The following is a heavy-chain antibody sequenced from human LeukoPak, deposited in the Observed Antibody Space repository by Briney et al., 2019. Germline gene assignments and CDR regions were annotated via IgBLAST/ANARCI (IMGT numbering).Heavy chain of an antibody. D-gene: IGHD3-3*01. CDR2: IYSSGNT. CDR1: GASISSNNYY. Sequence: SETLSLTCTVSGASISSNNYYWGWVRQPPGKGLEWIGNIYSSGNTYYNASLKSRVTIYIDTSKNQFSLKLSSVTAADTAVYYCARDHLANLASRLFDPWGQGTLVTVSS. CDR3: ARDHLANLASRLFDP. J-gene: IGHJ5*02. V-gene: IGHV4-39*07.